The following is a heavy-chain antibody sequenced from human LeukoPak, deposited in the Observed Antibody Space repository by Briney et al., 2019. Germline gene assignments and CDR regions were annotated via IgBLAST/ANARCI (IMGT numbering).Heavy chain of an antibody. CDR1: GFTFSSYA. D-gene: IGHD3-9*01. J-gene: IGHJ4*02. Sequence: GGSLRLSCAASGFTFSSYAMHWVRQAPGKGLEYVSAISSNGGSTYYANSVKGRFTISRDNSKNTLYLQMGSLRAEDMAVYYCAREHYDILTGYHEYYFDYWGQGTLVTVSS. V-gene: IGHV3-64*01. CDR2: ISSNGGST. CDR3: AREHYDILTGYHEYYFDY.